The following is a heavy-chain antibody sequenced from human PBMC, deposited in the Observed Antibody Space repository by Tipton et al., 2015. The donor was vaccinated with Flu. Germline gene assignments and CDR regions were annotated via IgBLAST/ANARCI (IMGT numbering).Heavy chain of an antibody. D-gene: IGHD3-22*01. J-gene: IGHJ6*02. CDR3: AREGRSSGYYSPYYYGMDV. CDR1: GGSTSSYY. CDR2: IYTSGST. Sequence: TLSLTCTVSGGSTSSYYWSWIRQPAGKGLEWIGRIYTSGSTNYNPSLKSRVTMSGDTSKNQFSLKLSSVTAADAAVYYCAREGRSSGYYSPYYYGMDVWGQGTTVTVSS. V-gene: IGHV4-4*07.